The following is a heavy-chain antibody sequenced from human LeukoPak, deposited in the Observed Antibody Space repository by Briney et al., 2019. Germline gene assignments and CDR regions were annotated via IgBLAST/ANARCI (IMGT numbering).Heavy chain of an antibody. CDR1: GYNLPTYW. V-gene: IGHV5-51*01. CDR3: ARRYYYGSGSFDAFDI. CDR2: IYPGDSDT. J-gene: IGHJ3*02. D-gene: IGHD3-10*01. Sequence: GESLKISCKGSGYNLPTYWIGWVGQMSGKGLEWMGIIYPGDSDTRYSPSFQGQVTISVDKSISTAYLQWSSLKASDTAMYYCARRYYYGSGSFDAFDIWGQGTMVTVSS.